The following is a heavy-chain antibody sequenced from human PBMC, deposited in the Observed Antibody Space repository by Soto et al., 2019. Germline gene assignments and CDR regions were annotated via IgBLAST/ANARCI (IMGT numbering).Heavy chain of an antibody. CDR3: AKDMIDYGGKMTPHYYYYGMDV. D-gene: IGHD4-17*01. V-gene: IGHV3-74*01. CDR2: INGDGSST. Sequence: GGSLRLSCAASRFTFRSYWMHWVRQAPGKGLVWVSRINGDGSSTSYADSVRGRFTISRDNAKNTLYLQMNSLRTEDTALYYCAKDMIDYGGKMTPHYYYYGMDVWGQGTTVTVS. J-gene: IGHJ6*02. CDR1: RFTFRSYW.